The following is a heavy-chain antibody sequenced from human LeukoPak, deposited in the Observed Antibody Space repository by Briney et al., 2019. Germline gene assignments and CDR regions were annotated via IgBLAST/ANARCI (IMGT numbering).Heavy chain of an antibody. Sequence: SETLSLTCTVSGGSISSYSWGCIRQPPGKGLEWIGSIYYSGSTNYNPSLESRVTISVDTSKNQFSLKLSSVTAADTAVYYCARHADSSGYLDAFDIWGQGTMVTVSS. CDR3: ARHADSSGYLDAFDI. CDR1: GGSISSYS. V-gene: IGHV4-39*01. J-gene: IGHJ3*02. CDR2: IYYSGST. D-gene: IGHD3-22*01.